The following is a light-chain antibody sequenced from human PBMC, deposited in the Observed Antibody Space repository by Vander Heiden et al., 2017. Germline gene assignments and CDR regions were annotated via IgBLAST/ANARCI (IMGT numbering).Light chain of an antibody. Sequence: QSVLTQPPSASGTTGQRVTISCSGSSSNIGSNTVNWYQQLPGTPPKLLIYSNSQRPSGVPDRFSGSKSGTSASLAISGLQSEDEADYYCAAWDDSLNGWVFGGGTKLTVL. V-gene: IGLV1-44*01. J-gene: IGLJ3*02. CDR2: SNS. CDR1: SSNIGSNT. CDR3: AAWDDSLNGWV.